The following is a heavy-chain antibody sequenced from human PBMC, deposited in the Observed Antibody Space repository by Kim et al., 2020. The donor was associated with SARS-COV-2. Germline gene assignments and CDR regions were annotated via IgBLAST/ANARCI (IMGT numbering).Heavy chain of an antibody. CDR2: IYYSGST. J-gene: IGHJ4*02. CDR3: ARDTAMVGDFDY. Sequence: SETLSLTCTVSGGSISSSSYYWGWIRQPPGKGLEWIGSIYYSGSTYYNPSLKSRVTISVDTSKNQFSLKLSSVTAADTAVYYCARDTAMVGDFDYCGQGT. V-gene: IGHV4-39*01. D-gene: IGHD5-18*01. CDR1: GGSISSSSYY.